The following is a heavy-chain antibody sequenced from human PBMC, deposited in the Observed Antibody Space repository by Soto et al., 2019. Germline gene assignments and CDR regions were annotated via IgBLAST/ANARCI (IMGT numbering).Heavy chain of an antibody. CDR2: ISYSGST. J-gene: IGHJ4*02. CDR3: ERERPYYGFDY. Sequence: PSETLSLTCNVSGGSVTTAAYYWSWIRQPPGKGLEWIGFISYSGSTNYNPSLKSRVAISVDTSKNQFSLKLTSVTAADTAVYYCERERPYYGFDYWGQGSLVTVYS. CDR1: GGSVTTAAYY. V-gene: IGHV4-61*08. D-gene: IGHD3-22*01.